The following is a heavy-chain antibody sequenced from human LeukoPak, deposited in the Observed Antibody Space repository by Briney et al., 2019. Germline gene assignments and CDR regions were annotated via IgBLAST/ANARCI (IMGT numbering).Heavy chain of an antibody. CDR2: ISPSGGST. D-gene: IGHD6-19*01. Sequence: ASVKVSCKAFGYTFTSNYMHWVRQAPGQGPEWMGVISPSGGSTTYAQKFQGRVTLTRDMSTSTDYLELSSLRSEDTAVYYCARVKYSSGWSAFDYWGQGTLVTVSS. J-gene: IGHJ4*02. CDR3: ARVKYSSGWSAFDY. V-gene: IGHV1-46*01. CDR1: GYTFTSNY.